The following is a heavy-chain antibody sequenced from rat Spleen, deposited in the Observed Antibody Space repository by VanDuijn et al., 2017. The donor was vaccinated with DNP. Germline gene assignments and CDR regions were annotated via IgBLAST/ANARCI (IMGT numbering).Heavy chain of an antibody. V-gene: IGHV5-25*01. J-gene: IGHJ2*01. CDR2: ISPSGGNT. CDR1: GFIFSNYD. Sequence: EVQLVESGGGLVQPGRSLKLSCAASGFIFSNYDMAWVRQAPTKGLEWVASISPSGGNTYSRDSVKGRFTISRDNAKSTLYLQMDSLRSEDTATYYCATLPLITLAAISTWEYFDYWGQGVMVTVSS. D-gene: IGHD1-2*01. CDR3: ATLPLITLAAISTWEYFDY.